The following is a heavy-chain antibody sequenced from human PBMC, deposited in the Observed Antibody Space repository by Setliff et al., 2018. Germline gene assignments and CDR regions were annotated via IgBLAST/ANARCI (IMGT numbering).Heavy chain of an antibody. J-gene: IGHJ4*02. Sequence: PSETLSLTCTVSGGSISSSSYYWGWIRQPPGKGLEWIGSIYYSGSTYYNPSLKSRVTISVDTSKNQFSLKLSSVTAADTAVYYCARTLYDYDILTGPGYYFDYWVQGTLVTVSS. CDR1: GGSISSSSYY. CDR3: ARTLYDYDILTGPGYYFDY. V-gene: IGHV4-39*07. CDR2: IYYSGST. D-gene: IGHD3-9*01.